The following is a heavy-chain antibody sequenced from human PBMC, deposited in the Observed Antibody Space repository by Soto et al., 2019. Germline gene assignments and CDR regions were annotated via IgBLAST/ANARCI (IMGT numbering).Heavy chain of an antibody. CDR3: GSHIPAAGYVDS. D-gene: IGHD6-13*01. CDR2: IIPILDIA. Sequence: SVKVSCKASGDTFSRNTISWVRQAPGQGLEWMGRIIPILDIANYAQKFQGRVTITADKSTSTAYMELSSLRSEDTAVYYCGSHIPAAGYVDSWGQGTLVTVSS. J-gene: IGHJ4*02. V-gene: IGHV1-69*02. CDR1: GDTFSRNT.